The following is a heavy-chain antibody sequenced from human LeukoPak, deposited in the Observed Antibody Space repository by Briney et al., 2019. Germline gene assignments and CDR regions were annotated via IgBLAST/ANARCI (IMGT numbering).Heavy chain of an antibody. J-gene: IGHJ4*02. CDR1: GYTFTNFG. CDR2: IIPIFGTA. CDR3: ASQRAPPMVRGSYDY. D-gene: IGHD3-10*01. Sequence: GASVKVSRKASGYTFTNFGISWVRQAPGQGLEWMGGIIPIFGTANYAQKFQGRVTITADESTSTAYMELSSLRSEDTAVYYCASQRAPPMVRGSYDYWGQGTLVTVSS. V-gene: IGHV1-69*13.